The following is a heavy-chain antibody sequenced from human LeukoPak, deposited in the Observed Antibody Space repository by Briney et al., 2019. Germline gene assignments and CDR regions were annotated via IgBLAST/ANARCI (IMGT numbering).Heavy chain of an antibody. CDR2: IYYSGTT. V-gene: IGHV4-61*01. J-gene: IGHJ3*02. CDR3: ARGTGELAFDI. CDR1: GGSIRSTSHY. Sequence: SETLSLTCTVSGGSIRSTSHYWSWIRQPPGKGLEWIGYIYYSGTTNYNPSLKSRVTISVDTSKNQFSLKLNSVTAADTAVYYCARGTGELAFDIWGQGTMVTVSS. D-gene: IGHD1-7*01.